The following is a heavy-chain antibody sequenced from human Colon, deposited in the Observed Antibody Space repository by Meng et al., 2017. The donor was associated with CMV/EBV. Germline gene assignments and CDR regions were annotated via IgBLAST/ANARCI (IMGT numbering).Heavy chain of an antibody. J-gene: IGHJ4*02. Sequence: GESLKISCAASGFTFSSYSMNWVRQAPGKGLEWVACINEHGSEKYYVDSVKGRFTVSRDNAKNSLHLQMDSLRGDDTAVYYCEGQRGSSPFGFWGQGTLVTVSS. V-gene: IGHV3-7*01. D-gene: IGHD3-16*01. CDR2: INEHGSEK. CDR3: EGQRGSSPFGF. CDR1: GFTFSSYS.